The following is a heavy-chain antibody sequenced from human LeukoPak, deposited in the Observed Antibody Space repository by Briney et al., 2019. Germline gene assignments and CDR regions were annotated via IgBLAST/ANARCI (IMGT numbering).Heavy chain of an antibody. CDR1: GFTFSSYA. CDR3: AKDRRGCSTSCPGAFDI. D-gene: IGHD2-2*01. J-gene: IGHJ3*02. Sequence: LPGGSLRLSCAASGFTFSSYAMSWVRQAPGKGLEWVSAISGSGGSTYYADSVKGRFTISRDNSKNTLYLQMNSLRAEDTAVYYCAKDRRGCSTSCPGAFDIWGQGTMVTVSS. V-gene: IGHV3-23*01. CDR2: ISGSGGST.